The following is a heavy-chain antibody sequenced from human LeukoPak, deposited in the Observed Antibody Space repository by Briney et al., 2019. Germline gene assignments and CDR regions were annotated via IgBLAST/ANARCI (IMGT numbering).Heavy chain of an antibody. D-gene: IGHD6-19*01. V-gene: IGHV3-30-3*01. J-gene: IGHJ4*02. CDR3: ARATNRIAVAGSWDY. CDR1: GFTFSNYA. CDR2: LSYDGSNK. Sequence: PGGSLRLSCAASGFTFSNYAIHWVRQAPGKGLEWVAVLSYDGSNKYYADSVKGRFTISRDISKDTLFLQMNSLRPEDTAVYYCARATNRIAVAGSWDYWGQGTLVTVSS.